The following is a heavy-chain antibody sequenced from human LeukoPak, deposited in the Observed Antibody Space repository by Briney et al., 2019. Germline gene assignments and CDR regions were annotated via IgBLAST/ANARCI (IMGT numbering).Heavy chain of an antibody. Sequence: GGSLRLSCAASGFTFSSYATHWVRQAPGKGLEWVAVISYDGSNKYYADSVKGRFTISRDNSKNTLYLQMNSLRAEDTAVYYCARVGDYGAGDAFDIWGQGTMVTVSS. CDR1: GFTFSSYA. CDR2: ISYDGSNK. CDR3: ARVGDYGAGDAFDI. J-gene: IGHJ3*02. D-gene: IGHD4-17*01. V-gene: IGHV3-30-3*01.